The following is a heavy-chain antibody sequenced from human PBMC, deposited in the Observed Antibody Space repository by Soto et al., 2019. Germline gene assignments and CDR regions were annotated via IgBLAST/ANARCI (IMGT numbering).Heavy chain of an antibody. CDR1: GYTFNRHG. D-gene: IGHD1-26*01. J-gene: IGHJ4*02. Sequence: QVHLVQSGGEVKKPGASVKVSCKASGYTFNRHGITWVRQAPGQGLEWMGWISGYNGDINYEQKFQGRVTLSSDTLTSTVYLELKSRRFDDTAVYYCASVRIVGAREIDFWGQGTLVTVSS. V-gene: IGHV1-18*04. CDR3: ASVRIVGAREIDF. CDR2: ISGYNGDI.